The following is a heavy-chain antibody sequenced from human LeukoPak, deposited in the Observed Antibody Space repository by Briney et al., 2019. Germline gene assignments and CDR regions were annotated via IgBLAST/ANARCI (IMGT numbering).Heavy chain of an antibody. CDR3: ARSVVTPSSWFDP. CDR1: GFTFSDYY. D-gene: IGHD4-23*01. V-gene: IGHV3-11*04. CDR2: ISSSGSPI. J-gene: IGHJ5*02. Sequence: PGGSLRLSCAASGFTFSDYYMSWIRQAPGKGLEWVSYISSSGSPIYNADSVKGRFTISRDNAKNSLYLQMNSLRGEDTAIYYCARSVVTPSSWFDPWGQGTLVTVSS.